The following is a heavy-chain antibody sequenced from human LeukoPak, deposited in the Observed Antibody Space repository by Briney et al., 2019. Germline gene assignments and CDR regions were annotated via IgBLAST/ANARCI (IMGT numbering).Heavy chain of an antibody. CDR3: AKGGTSSWYFVFDY. Sequence: PGGSLRLSCAASGFTFRSYAMTWVRQAPGKGLEWVSVISGSGGNAYYADSAKGRFTISRDNFKNTLYLQMNSLTAEDTAIYYCAKGGTSSWYFVFDYWGQGVLVTVSS. CDR2: ISGSGGNA. J-gene: IGHJ4*02. V-gene: IGHV3-23*01. D-gene: IGHD6-13*01. CDR1: GFTFRSYA.